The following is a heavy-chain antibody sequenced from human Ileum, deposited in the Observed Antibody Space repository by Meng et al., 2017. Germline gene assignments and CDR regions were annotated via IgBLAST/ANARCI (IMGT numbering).Heavy chain of an antibody. V-gene: IGHV4-4*02. J-gene: IGHJ4*02. CDR1: GTW. D-gene: IGHD3-22*01. Sequence: QVQGQGSGPRLLKPSGTLALTCAVSGTWWSWVRQPPGKGLEWIGEIFQSGRTNYNPSLKSRVTISIDKSKSQISLQLSAVTAADTAVYSCATSNDRDVYYLGYWGQGTLVTVSS. CDR3: ATSNDRDVYYLGY. CDR2: IFQSGRT.